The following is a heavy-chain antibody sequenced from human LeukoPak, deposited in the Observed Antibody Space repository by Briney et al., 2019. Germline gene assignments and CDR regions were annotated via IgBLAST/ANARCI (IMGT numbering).Heavy chain of an antibody. D-gene: IGHD1-1*01. J-gene: IGHJ3*02. CDR3: ARHAGELDPTGAFDI. Sequence: PSETLSLTCAVYGGSFSGYYWSWIRQPPGKGLEWIGEINHSGSTNYNPSLKSRVTISIDTSKNQFSLKLSSVTAADTAVYYCARHAGELDPTGAFDIWGQGTMVTVSS. V-gene: IGHV4-34*01. CDR2: INHSGST. CDR1: GGSFSGYY.